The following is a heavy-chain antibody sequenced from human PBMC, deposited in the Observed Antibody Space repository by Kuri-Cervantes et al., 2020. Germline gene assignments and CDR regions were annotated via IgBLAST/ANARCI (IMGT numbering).Heavy chain of an antibody. Sequence: SETLSLTCTVSGGSISSYYWSWIRQPPGKGLEWIGSIYHSGSTYYNPSLKSRVTISVDTSKNQFSLKLSSVTAADTAVYYCARVEWELRPGWFDPWGQGTLVTVSS. CDR2: IYHSGST. D-gene: IGHD1-26*01. V-gene: IGHV4-38-2*02. CDR1: GGSISSYY. CDR3: ARVEWELRPGWFDP. J-gene: IGHJ5*02.